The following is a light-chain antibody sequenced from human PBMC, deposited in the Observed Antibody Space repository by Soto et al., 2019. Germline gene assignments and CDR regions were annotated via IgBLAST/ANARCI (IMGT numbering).Light chain of an antibody. CDR1: SSDIGGYNY. CDR3: SSYTIRSTRV. CDR2: EVS. Sequence: QSALTQPASVSGSPGQSITIACAGTSSDIGGYNYVSWYQQHPGKAPKLMIYEVSNRPSGVSNRFSGSKSGNTASLTISGLQAEDEADYYCSSYTIRSTRVFGTGTQLTVL. V-gene: IGLV2-14*01. J-gene: IGLJ1*01.